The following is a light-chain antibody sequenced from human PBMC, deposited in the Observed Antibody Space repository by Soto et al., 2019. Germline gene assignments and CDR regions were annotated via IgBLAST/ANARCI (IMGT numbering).Light chain of an antibody. Sequence: EIVLTPSPGTRALTPAQRASLSCRASQSVSNNYLAWYQQTPGPAPRLIIYGASNRATGIPDRISGSGSGTDFPLIISRLEPEDSAVYYCQQYGSSGTFGQGTKVDIK. V-gene: IGKV3-20*01. CDR3: QQYGSSGT. CDR2: GAS. J-gene: IGKJ1*01. CDR1: QSVSNNY.